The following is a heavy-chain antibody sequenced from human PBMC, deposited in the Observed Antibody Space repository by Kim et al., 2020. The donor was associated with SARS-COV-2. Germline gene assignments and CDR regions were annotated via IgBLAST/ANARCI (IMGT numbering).Heavy chain of an antibody. V-gene: IGHV3-23*01. CDR3: ASGPCTSAKCTPYFDF. Sequence: GGSLRLSCAASGFTFNIYDMTWVRQAPGKGLEWLSTISGSGENTYYADSVKGRFTVSRDNSKNTLFVQLSSLRAEDTAVYYCASGPCTSAKCTPYFDFWGQGTLVTVSS. CDR2: ISGSGENT. CDR1: GFTFNIYD. J-gene: IGHJ4*02. D-gene: IGHD2-2*01.